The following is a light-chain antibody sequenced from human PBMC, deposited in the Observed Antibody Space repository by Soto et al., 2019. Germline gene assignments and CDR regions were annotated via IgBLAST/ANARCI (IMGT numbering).Light chain of an antibody. CDR3: LLSYSGALYV. J-gene: IGLJ1*01. CDR1: TGAVTSGHY. CDR2: DTS. V-gene: IGLV7-46*01. Sequence: QAVVIQEPSLTVSPGGTVTLTCGSSTGAVTSGHYPYWFQQKPGQAPRTLIYDTSNKHSWTPARFSGSLLGGKAALTLSGAQPEDEAEYYCLLSYSGALYVFGTGTKLTVL.